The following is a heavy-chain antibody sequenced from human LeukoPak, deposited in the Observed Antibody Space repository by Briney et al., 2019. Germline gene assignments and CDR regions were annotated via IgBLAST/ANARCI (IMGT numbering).Heavy chain of an antibody. CDR1: GYRFTSYW. J-gene: IGHJ6*02. V-gene: IGHV5-10-1*01. CDR2: TDPSDSYT. CDR3: ARTGSGSGMDV. D-gene: IGHD1-14*01. Sequence: GESLKISCKGSGYRFTSYWISWVRQMPGKGLEWMGRTDPSDSYTTYTPSSQGHVTISADKSISTAYLQWSSLKASDTAMYYCARTGSGSGMDVWGQGTTVTVSS.